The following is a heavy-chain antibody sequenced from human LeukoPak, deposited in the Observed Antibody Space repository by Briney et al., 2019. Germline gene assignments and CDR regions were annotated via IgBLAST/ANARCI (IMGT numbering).Heavy chain of an antibody. Sequence: SETLSLTCAVNGGSFSDYFWGWFRQPPGKGLEWIGEVNHRGTTSSNPSLKSRVAISVDASKNQFSLKLSSVTAADTAIYYCARIHLWPENWFDAWGQGGLVTVSS. V-gene: IGHV4-34*01. J-gene: IGHJ5*02. CDR1: GGSFSDYF. D-gene: IGHD3-10*01. CDR3: ARIHLWPENWFDA. CDR2: VNHRGTT.